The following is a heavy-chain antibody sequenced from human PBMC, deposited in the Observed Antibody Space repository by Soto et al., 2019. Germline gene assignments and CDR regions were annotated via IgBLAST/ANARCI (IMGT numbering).Heavy chain of an antibody. D-gene: IGHD1-1*01. CDR3: TRRGTTGWFGP. CDR1: GGSISSFF. Sequence: SETLSLICAVSGGSISSFFWSWIRQSPGKGLQWIGYISNSGSASHNPSLKSRVTMSLDTSKNHFSLRLISVTAADTAVYYCTRRGTTGWFGPWGQGALVTVSS. V-gene: IGHV4-59*08. CDR2: ISNSGSA. J-gene: IGHJ5*02.